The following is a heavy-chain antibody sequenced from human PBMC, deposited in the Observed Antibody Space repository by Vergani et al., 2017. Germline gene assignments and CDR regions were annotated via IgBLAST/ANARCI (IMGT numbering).Heavy chain of an antibody. V-gene: IGHV4-59*01. CDR3: ARANYYYYGMDV. D-gene: IGHD3-10*01. J-gene: IGHJ6*02. CDR1: GGSLSTYY. Sequence: QVQLQESGPGLVKPSETLSLTCNVSGGSLSTYYWSWIRQPPGKALEWIGYIYYSGSTKYNPSLTSRVTILVDTSKNQLSLNLSSVTAADTAVYYCARANYYYYGMDVWGPGTTVTVSS. CDR2: IYYSGST.